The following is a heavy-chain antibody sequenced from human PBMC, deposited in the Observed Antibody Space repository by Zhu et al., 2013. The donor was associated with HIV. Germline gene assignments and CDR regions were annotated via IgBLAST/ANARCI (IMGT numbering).Heavy chain of an antibody. CDR3: AREERALEI. Sequence: QVHLVQSGAEVKKPGASVKVSCKASGYTFTGYYIHWVRQAPGQGLEWMGSINPNSGGTKYAQKFQGRVTMTRDTSVSTTNMELRRLISDDTAMYYCAREERALEIWGQGTVVTVSS. J-gene: IGHJ3*01. V-gene: IGHV1-2*02. CDR1: GYTFTGYY. D-gene: IGHD3-3*02. CDR2: INPNSGGT.